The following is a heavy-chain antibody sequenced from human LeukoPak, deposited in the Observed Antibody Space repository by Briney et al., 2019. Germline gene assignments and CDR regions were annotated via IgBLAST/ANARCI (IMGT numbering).Heavy chain of an antibody. CDR3: ARGYSYGSDYYYGMDV. J-gene: IGHJ6*02. CDR2: IYHSGST. CDR1: GGSISSSNW. Sequence: SETLSLTCAVSGGSISSSNWWSWVRQPPGKGLEWIGEIYHSGSTNYNPSLKSRVTISVDRSKNQFSLKMRSVTAADTAVYYCARGYSYGSDYYYGMDVWGQGTTVTVSS. D-gene: IGHD5-18*01. V-gene: IGHV4-4*02.